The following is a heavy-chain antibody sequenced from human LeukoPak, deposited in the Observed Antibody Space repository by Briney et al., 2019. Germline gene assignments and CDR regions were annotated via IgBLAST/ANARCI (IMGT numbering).Heavy chain of an antibody. V-gene: IGHV5-51*01. CDR3: ARQGYCSGDNCKSFDY. CDR2: IYPGDSDT. D-gene: IGHD2-15*01. Sequence: GESLKISCKGSGYSFTSYWIGWVRQMPGKGLEWMGIIYPGDSDTRYSPSIQGQVTISADKFSSTAYLQWSSLKASDTARYYCARQGYCSGDNCKSFDYWGQGTLVTVSS. CDR1: GYSFTSYW. J-gene: IGHJ4*02.